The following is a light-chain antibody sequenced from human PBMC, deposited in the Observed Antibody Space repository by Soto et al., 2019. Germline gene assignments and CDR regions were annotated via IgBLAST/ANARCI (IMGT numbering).Light chain of an antibody. CDR2: KAS. V-gene: IGKV1-5*03. CDR1: QSISSW. Sequence: DIQMTQSPSTLSASVGDRVSITCRASQSISSWLAWYQQKPGKAPKLLIYKASTLESGVPSRFSGSGSGTEFTLTLSSLQPDDFATYYCQHYSTARRTFGQGPRVEIK. J-gene: IGKJ1*01. CDR3: QHYSTARRT.